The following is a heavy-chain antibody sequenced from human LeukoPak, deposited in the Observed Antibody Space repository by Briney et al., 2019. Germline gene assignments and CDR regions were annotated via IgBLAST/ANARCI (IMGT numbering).Heavy chain of an antibody. CDR1: GYSISSGYF. CDR3: ARGRVAYSAYYFDY. CDR2: IYYTGNT. Sequence: SETLSLTCAVSGYSISSGYFWSWIRQPPGKGLEWIGYIYYTGNTNYKPSLKSRVTISVDTSTNQFSLRLRSVTAADTAVYYCARGRVAYSAYYFDYWGRGTLVTVSS. V-gene: IGHV4-61*01. D-gene: IGHD2-15*01. J-gene: IGHJ4*02.